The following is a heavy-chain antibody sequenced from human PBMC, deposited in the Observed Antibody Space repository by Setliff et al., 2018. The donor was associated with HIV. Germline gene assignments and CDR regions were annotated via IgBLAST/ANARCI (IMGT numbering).Heavy chain of an antibody. Sequence: GGSLRLSCVASGFNIRNYWMHWVRQLPGKELVWVPRVNSEGFKTNYADSVRGRFTISRDNGKNTLFLQMNSLRADDTGVYFCARDASDTYTYDDDDLDVWGQGTVVTVSS. J-gene: IGHJ3*01. CDR3: ARDASDTYTYDDDDLDV. CDR1: GFNIRNYW. CDR2: VNSEGFKT. V-gene: IGHV3-74*01. D-gene: IGHD2-2*02.